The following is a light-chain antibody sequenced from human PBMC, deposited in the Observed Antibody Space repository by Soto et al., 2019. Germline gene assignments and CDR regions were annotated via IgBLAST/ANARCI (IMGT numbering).Light chain of an antibody. CDR1: QSVSRH. CDR2: DAS. V-gene: IGKV3-15*01. J-gene: IGKJ4*01. CDR3: QHYNDWRSLT. Sequence: EIVMTQSPATLSVSPGERATLSCRASQSVSRHLAWYQQRPGQAPRLLIYDASTRATGIPARFSGSGSGTEFTLTISSLQSGDFAVYYCQHYNDWRSLTFGGGTKVEI.